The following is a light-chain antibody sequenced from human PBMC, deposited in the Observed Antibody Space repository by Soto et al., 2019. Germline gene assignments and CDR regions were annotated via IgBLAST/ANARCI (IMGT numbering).Light chain of an antibody. CDR1: QGITNY. CDR3: QQLNSFGT. V-gene: IGKV1-9*01. J-gene: IGKJ1*01. Sequence: DIQLTQSPSFLSASLGDRVTITCRASQGITNYLAWYQQNPGKAPKLLIYSASTLQTGVPSRFSGSGSGTEFPLTISSLQPEDFATYYCQQLNSFGTFGQGTTVEMK. CDR2: SAS.